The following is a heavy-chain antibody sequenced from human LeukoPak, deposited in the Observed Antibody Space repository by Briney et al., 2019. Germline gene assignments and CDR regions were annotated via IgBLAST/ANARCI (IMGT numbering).Heavy chain of an antibody. D-gene: IGHD6-19*01. CDR2: IRYDGSNK. V-gene: IGHV3-30*02. CDR1: GFTFSSYG. J-gene: IGHJ6*03. CDR3: ARDLKQMAGIVDYYYYMDV. Sequence: GGSLRLSCAAWGFTFSSYGMHWVREATGKGLEWVAFIRYDGSNKYYADSVKGRFTISRDNSKNTLYLQMNSLRAEDTAVYYCARDLKQMAGIVDYYYYMDVWGKGTTVTVSS.